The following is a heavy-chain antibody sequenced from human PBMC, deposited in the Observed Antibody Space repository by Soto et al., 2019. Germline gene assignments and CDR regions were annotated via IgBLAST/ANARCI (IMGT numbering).Heavy chain of an antibody. CDR1: GGSISSGGYY. D-gene: IGHD3-3*01. Sequence: SETLSLTCTVSGGSISSGGYYWTWIRQHPGKGLEWIGYIYYSGSTHYNPSLKSRVTISVDTSKNQFSLKLSSVTAADTAVYYCASWAPYYDFWTSYHYGMDVWGQGTTVTVSS. V-gene: IGHV4-31*03. CDR3: ASWAPYYDFWTSYHYGMDV. J-gene: IGHJ6*02. CDR2: IYYSGST.